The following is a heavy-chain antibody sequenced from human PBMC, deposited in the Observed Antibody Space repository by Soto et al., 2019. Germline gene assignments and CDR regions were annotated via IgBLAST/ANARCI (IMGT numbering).Heavy chain of an antibody. CDR3: AKDRSTYYLVPPFDP. J-gene: IGHJ5*02. CDR2: ISGSGGST. CDR1: GFTFSSYA. D-gene: IGHD3-10*01. Sequence: GSLKISCAASGFTFSSYAMSWVRQAPGKGLEWVSAISGSGGSTYYADSVKGRFTISRDNSKNTLYLQMNSLRAEDTAVYYCAKDRSTYYLVPPFDPWGQGTLVTVSS. V-gene: IGHV3-23*01.